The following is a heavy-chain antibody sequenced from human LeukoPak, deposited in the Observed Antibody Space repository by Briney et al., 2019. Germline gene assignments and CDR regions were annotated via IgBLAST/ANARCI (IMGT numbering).Heavy chain of an antibody. D-gene: IGHD3-10*01. J-gene: IGHJ4*02. CDR3: TTVLRYGSGRYSDY. CDR1: GFIFSNAW. Sequence: GGSLRLSCAASGFIFSNAWMSWVRQDPGKGLEWVGRLKSKADGGTTNYAEPVQDRFTISRDDSKNTMYPQMNSLKTEDAAVYYCTTVLRYGSGRYSDYWGQGTLVTVSS. V-gene: IGHV3-15*01. CDR2: LKSKADGGTT.